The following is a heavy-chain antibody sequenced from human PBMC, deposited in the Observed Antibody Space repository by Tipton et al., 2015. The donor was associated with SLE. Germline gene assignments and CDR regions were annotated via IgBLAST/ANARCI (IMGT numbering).Heavy chain of an antibody. CDR3: AGIT. CDR2: ISYDGSNK. V-gene: IGHV3-30-3*01. CDR1: GFTFSSYA. Sequence: RSLRLSCAASGFTFSSYAMHWVRQAPGKGLEWVAVISYDGSNKYYADSEKGRFTISRDNSKNTLYLQMNSLRAEDTAVYYCAGITWGQGTLVTVSS. J-gene: IGHJ4*02.